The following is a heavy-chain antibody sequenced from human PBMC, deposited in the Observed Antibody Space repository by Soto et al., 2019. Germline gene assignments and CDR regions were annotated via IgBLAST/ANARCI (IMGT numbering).Heavy chain of an antibody. CDR2: IYYSGST. J-gene: IGHJ5*02. V-gene: IGHV4-59*01. Sequence: SETLSLTCTVSGGSISSYYWSWIRQPPGKGLEWIGYIYYSGSTNYNPSLKSRVTISVDTSKNQFSLKLSSVTAADTAVYYCARVGSSWYNWFDPWGQGTLVTVSS. D-gene: IGHD6-13*01. CDR1: GGSISSYY. CDR3: ARVGSSWYNWFDP.